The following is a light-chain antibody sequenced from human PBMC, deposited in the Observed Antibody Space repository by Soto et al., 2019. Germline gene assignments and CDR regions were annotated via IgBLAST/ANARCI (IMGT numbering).Light chain of an antibody. J-gene: IGKJ1*01. CDR1: QSTSSY. CDR3: QQYSSHST. V-gene: IGKV1-5*03. CDR2: QAS. Sequence: IQITQSPSTLSASVGDRVTITCRASQSTSSYLAWYQQKPGKAPKLLIYQASSLENGVPSRFSGSGSGTEFSLTISSLPPDDFATYYCQQYSSHSTFGQGTKVDIK.